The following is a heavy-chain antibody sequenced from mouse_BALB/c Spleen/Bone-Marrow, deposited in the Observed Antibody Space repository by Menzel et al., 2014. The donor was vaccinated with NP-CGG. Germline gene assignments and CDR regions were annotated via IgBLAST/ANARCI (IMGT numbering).Heavy chain of an antibody. D-gene: IGHD1-1*01. V-gene: IGHV1-54*01. CDR3: ARGTTVCYFDY. J-gene: IGHJ2*01. CDR1: GYAFTNYL. CDR2: IYPGSGGT. Sequence: QVQLKESGAELVRPGTSVKVSCKASGYAFTNYLIEWVKQRPGQGLEWIGVIYPGSGGTNYNEKFRDKATLTADKSSSTAYMQLSSLTSDDSAVYFCARGTTVCYFDYWGQGTTLTVSS.